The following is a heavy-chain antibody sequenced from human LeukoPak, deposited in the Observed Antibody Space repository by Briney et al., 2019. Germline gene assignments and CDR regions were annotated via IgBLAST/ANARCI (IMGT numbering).Heavy chain of an antibody. D-gene: IGHD6-19*01. CDR3: ARSDDESYSSGWYWFDP. V-gene: IGHV3-30-3*01. J-gene: IGHJ5*02. CDR1: GFTFSSYA. Sequence: GRSLRLSCAASGFTFSSYAMHWVRQAPGKGLEWVAVISYDGSNKYYADSVKGRFTISRDNSKNALYLKMNSLRAEDTAVYYCARSDDESYSSGWYWFDPWGQGTLVTVSS. CDR2: ISYDGSNK.